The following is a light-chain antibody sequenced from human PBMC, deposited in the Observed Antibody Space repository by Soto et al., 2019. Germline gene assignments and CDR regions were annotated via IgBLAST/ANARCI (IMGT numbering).Light chain of an antibody. Sequence: QSALTQPASVSGSPGQSITISCTGTSSDVGSYNYVSWYQQHPGKVPKLMIYGVSNRPSGVSNRFSGSKSGNTASLTISGLQAEDEADYYCSSYTSSSPVVFGGGTKLTVL. CDR3: SSYTSSSPVV. J-gene: IGLJ2*01. CDR2: GVS. CDR1: SSDVGSYNY. V-gene: IGLV2-14*01.